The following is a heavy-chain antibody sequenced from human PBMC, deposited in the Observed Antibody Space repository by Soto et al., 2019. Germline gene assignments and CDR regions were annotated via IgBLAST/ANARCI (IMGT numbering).Heavy chain of an antibody. D-gene: IGHD1-7*01. CDR1: GGSFTSNNW. CDR2: IYRTGST. Sequence: PSEPLSLTCAVSGGSFTSNNWWTWVRQPPGQGLEWIGEIYRTGSTNYNPSLKSRATISLDKSENQFSLKVTSLTAADTAVYYCASRDPGTSVDYWGQGTLVTVSS. J-gene: IGHJ4*02. CDR3: ASRDPGTSVDY. V-gene: IGHV4-4*02.